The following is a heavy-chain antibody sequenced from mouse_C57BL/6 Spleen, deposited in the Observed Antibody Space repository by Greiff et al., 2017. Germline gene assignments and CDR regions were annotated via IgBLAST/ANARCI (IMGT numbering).Heavy chain of an antibody. CDR3: ARSNSSPAWFAY. Sequence: QVQLQQSGAELARPGASVKLSCKASGYTFTSYGISWVQQSTGQGLEWIGEIYPRSGNTYYNEKFKGKATLTADKSSSTAYMELRSLTSEDSAVYFCARSNSSPAWFAYWGQGTLVTVSA. D-gene: IGHD1-1*01. V-gene: IGHV1-81*01. J-gene: IGHJ3*01. CDR2: IYPRSGNT. CDR1: GYTFTSYG.